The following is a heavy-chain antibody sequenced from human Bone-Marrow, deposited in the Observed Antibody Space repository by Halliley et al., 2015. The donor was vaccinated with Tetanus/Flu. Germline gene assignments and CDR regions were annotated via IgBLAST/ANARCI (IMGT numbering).Heavy chain of an antibody. D-gene: IGHD2-2*01. CDR2: ISSSGSTI. V-gene: IGHV3-48*03. CDR1: GFTFSTYE. Sequence: SLRLSCAASGFTFSTYEMNWVRQAPGKGLEWVSYISSSGSTIYYADSVKGRFTISRDNAKNSLYLQMNSLRAEDTAVYYCARDPRLPGLRYWDGTTCYRAPDFWGQGTLVTVSS. J-gene: IGHJ4*02. CDR3: ARDPRLPGLRYWDGTTCYRAPDF.